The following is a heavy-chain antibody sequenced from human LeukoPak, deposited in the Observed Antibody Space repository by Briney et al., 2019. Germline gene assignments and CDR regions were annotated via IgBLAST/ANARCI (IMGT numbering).Heavy chain of an antibody. Sequence: GESLKISCKGSGYSFTSYWIGWVRQMPGKGLEWMGIIYPGDSDTRYSPSFQGQVTISADKSISTAYLQWSSLKASDTAMYYWAASYYYDSRGYYPFDYWGQGTLVTVSS. D-gene: IGHD3-22*01. CDR3: AASYYYDSRGYYPFDY. V-gene: IGHV5-51*01. CDR2: IYPGDSDT. J-gene: IGHJ4*02. CDR1: GYSFTSYW.